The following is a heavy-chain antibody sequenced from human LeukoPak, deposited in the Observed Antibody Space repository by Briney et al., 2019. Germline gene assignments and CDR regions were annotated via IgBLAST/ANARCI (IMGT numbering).Heavy chain of an antibody. V-gene: IGHV4-34*01. CDR1: GGSFSGYY. CDR2: INHSGST. CDR3: ARGRFTIDY. D-gene: IGHD3-10*01. Sequence: PSETLTLTCAVYGGSFSGYYWSWIRQPPGKGLEWIGEINHSGSTNYNPSLKSRVTISVDTSKNQFSLKLSSVTAADTAVYYCARGRFTIDYWGQGTLVTISS. J-gene: IGHJ4*02.